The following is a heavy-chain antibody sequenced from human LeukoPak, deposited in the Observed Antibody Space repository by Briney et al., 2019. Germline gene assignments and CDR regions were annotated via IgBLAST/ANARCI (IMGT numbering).Heavy chain of an antibody. V-gene: IGHV3-30-3*01. Sequence: GGSLRLSCAASGFTFSSYVMHWVRQAPGKGLEWVAVISYDGSNKYYADSVKGRFTVSRDNPKNTLYLQMNSLRAEDTAVYYCARDLAGTGDYWGQGTLVTVSS. CDR1: GFTFSSYV. J-gene: IGHJ4*02. CDR3: ARDLAGTGDY. CDR2: ISYDGSNK.